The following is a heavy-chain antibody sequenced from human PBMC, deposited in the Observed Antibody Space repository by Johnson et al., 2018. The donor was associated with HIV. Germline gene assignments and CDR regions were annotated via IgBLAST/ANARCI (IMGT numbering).Heavy chain of an antibody. CDR1: GFTFSSYG. CDR3: ARGRGALDI. D-gene: IGHD3-16*01. J-gene: IGHJ3*02. CDR2: IKQDGSEK. V-gene: IGHV3-7*03. Sequence: EVQLVESGGGLVQPGRSLRLSCAASGFTFSSYGMHWVRQAPGKGLEWVANIKQDGSEKFYVDSVKGRFIISRDNAKNSLYLQMNSLRAEDTAMYYCARGRGALDIWGQGTMVTVSS.